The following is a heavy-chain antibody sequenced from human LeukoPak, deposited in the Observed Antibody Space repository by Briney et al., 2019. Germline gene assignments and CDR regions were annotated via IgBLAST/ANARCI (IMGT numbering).Heavy chain of an antibody. Sequence: SETLSLTCTVSGGSISSHYWSWIRQPPGKGLEWIGYIYYSGSTNYNPSLKSRVTISVDTSKNQFSLKLSSVTAADTAVYYSARVVYDFWSGFIDYWGQGTLVTVSS. CDR3: ARVVYDFWSGFIDY. D-gene: IGHD3-3*01. J-gene: IGHJ4*02. CDR2: IYYSGST. V-gene: IGHV4-59*11. CDR1: GGSISSHY.